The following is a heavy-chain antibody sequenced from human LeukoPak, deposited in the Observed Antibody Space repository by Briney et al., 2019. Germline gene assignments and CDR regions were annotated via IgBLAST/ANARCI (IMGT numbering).Heavy chain of an antibody. Sequence: PSETLSLTCTVSGDSISSSSYYWGWIRQPPGKGLEWIGSVYYSGSTFYNPSLKSRVTISIDTSKNEFSLKLNSVTAADTAVYYCASFNSGWSLGRGFDYWGQGTLVTVSS. J-gene: IGHJ4*02. V-gene: IGHV4-39*07. D-gene: IGHD6-19*01. CDR3: ASFNSGWSLGRGFDY. CDR2: VYYSGST. CDR1: GDSISSSSYY.